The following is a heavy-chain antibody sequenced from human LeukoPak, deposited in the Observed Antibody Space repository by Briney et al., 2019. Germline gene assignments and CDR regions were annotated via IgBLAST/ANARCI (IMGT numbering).Heavy chain of an antibody. J-gene: IGHJ6*03. CDR2: VYYSGST. CDR1: GGSISSYY. CDR3: ARTYYDFWSGRTPYYYYYMDV. V-gene: IGHV4-59*01. D-gene: IGHD3-3*01. Sequence: SETLSLTCTVSGGSISSYYWSWIRQPPGKGLEWIGYVYYSGSTNYNPSLKSRVTISVDTSKNQFSLKLSSVTAADTAVYYCARTYYDFWSGRTPYYYYYMDVWGKGTTVTVSS.